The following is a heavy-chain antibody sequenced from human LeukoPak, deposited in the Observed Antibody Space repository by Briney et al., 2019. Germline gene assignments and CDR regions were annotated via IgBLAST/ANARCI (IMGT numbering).Heavy chain of an antibody. J-gene: IGHJ6*02. D-gene: IGHD3-3*01. CDR3: AKGLSYYDFYGLDV. CDR1: GFTFSSYA. CDR2: ISNSGGST. V-gene: IGHV3-23*01. Sequence: PGASLRLSCVASGFTFSSYAMSWVRQAPGKGLEWVSIISNSGGSTYYADSVKGRFTVSRDSSKNTLFLQMNSLRAEDTAVYYCAKGLSYYDFYGLDVWGQGTTVTVSS.